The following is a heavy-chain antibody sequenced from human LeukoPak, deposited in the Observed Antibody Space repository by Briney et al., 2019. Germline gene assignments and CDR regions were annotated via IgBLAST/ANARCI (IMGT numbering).Heavy chain of an antibody. CDR2: INHNGNVN. Sequence: PGGSLRLSCAASGFTFSSYWMNWARQAPGKWLEWVASINHNGNVNYYVDSVKGRFTISRDNAKNSLYLQMSNLRAEATAVYFCARGGGLDVWGQGATVTVSS. V-gene: IGHV3-7*03. CDR3: ARGGGLDV. D-gene: IGHD3-16*01. J-gene: IGHJ6*02. CDR1: GFTFSSYW.